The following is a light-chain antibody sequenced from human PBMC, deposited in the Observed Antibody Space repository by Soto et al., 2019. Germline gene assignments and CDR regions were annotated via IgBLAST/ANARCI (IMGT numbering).Light chain of an antibody. Sequence: QSALTQPASVSGSPGQSITISCTGTSSDIGAYNYVSWYQQHPGKAPKLIIYDVTVRPSGVANRFSGSKSDNTASLTISGLQAEDEADYYCSSSTRSNTVLFGGGTKVTVL. CDR3: SSSTRSNTVL. CDR2: DVT. J-gene: IGLJ2*01. V-gene: IGLV2-14*01. CDR1: SSDIGAYNY.